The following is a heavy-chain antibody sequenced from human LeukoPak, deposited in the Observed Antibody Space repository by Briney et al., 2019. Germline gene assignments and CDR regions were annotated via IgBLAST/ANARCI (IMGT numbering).Heavy chain of an antibody. Sequence: SETLSLTCAVYGGSFSGYYWSWIRQPPGKGLEWIGEINHSGSTNYNPSLKSRVTISVDKSKNQFSLKLSSVTAADTAVYYCASTPQGWLDYWGQGTLVTVSS. J-gene: IGHJ4*02. CDR2: INHSGST. V-gene: IGHV4-34*01. D-gene: IGHD2-15*01. CDR1: GGSFSGYY. CDR3: ASTPQGWLDY.